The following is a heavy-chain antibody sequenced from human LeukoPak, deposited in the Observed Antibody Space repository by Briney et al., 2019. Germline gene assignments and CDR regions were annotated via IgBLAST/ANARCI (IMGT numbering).Heavy chain of an antibody. CDR3: ARPLGYCSSSSCPQSWFDP. CDR2: INHSGST. V-gene: IGHV4-34*01. CDR1: GGTFSGYY. Sequence: SETLSLTCAVSGGTFSGYYWTWIRQPPGKGLEWIGEINHSGSTNYNPSLKSRVTISVDTSRNQFSLKLSSVTAADTAVYYCARPLGYCSSSSCPQSWFDPWGQGTLVTVSS. D-gene: IGHD2-2*01. J-gene: IGHJ5*02.